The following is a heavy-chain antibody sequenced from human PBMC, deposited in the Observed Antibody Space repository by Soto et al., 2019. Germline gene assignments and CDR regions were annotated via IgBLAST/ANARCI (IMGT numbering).Heavy chain of an antibody. V-gene: IGHV4-4*07. CDR2: VSTNGAT. CDR3: ARADYEILTGSYAMDV. D-gene: IGHD3-9*01. Sequence: SETLSLTCTVPYDFISSYYWNWIRQPAGKGLEWIGRVSTNGATNYNPSLESRVTMSVDTSKNQFSLKPTSVTAADTAVYFCARADYEILTGSYAMDVWGQGTTVTVSS. CDR1: YDFISSYY. J-gene: IGHJ6*02.